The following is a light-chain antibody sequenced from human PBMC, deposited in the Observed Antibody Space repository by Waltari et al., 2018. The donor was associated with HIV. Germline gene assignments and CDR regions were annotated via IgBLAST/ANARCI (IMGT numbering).Light chain of an antibody. J-gene: IGLJ3*02. Sequence: QSVLTQPPSLSGAPGQRVTISCTGSSSNIGTGYEVHWYQQLPGTAPKLLICGDCNRPSGVPDRCSGSKSGTSASLAITGLQAEDEAVYYCQSYDTSLSGVVFGGGTKLTVL. V-gene: IGLV1-40*01. CDR2: GDC. CDR1: SSNIGTGYE. CDR3: QSYDTSLSGVV.